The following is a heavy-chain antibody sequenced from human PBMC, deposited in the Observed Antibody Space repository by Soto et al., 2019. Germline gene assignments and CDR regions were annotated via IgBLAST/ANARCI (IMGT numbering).Heavy chain of an antibody. CDR1: GFTFSSYG. CDR3: AKDPISYEENNGDFWSGNWFDP. V-gene: IGHV3-30*18. CDR2: ISYDGSNK. D-gene: IGHD3-3*01. Sequence: QVQLVESGGGVVQPGRSLRLSCAASGFTFSSYGMHWVRQAPGKGLEWVAVISYDGSNKYYADSVKGRFTISRDNSKNTLYLQMNSLRAEDTAVYYCAKDPISYEENNGDFWSGNWFDPWGQGTLVTVSS. J-gene: IGHJ5*02.